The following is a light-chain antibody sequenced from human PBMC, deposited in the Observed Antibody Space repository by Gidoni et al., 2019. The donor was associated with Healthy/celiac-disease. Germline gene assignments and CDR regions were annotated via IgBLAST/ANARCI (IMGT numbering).Light chain of an antibody. Sequence: DIQMTQSPSPLSASVGDRVTIACRASQRISSWLAWYQQKPGKAPTLLIYKASSLESGVPSRFSGSGSGTEFTLTISRLQPDDFATYYCQQYNSQPTFGGGTKVEIK. CDR2: KAS. J-gene: IGKJ4*01. CDR1: QRISSW. CDR3: QQYNSQPT. V-gene: IGKV1-5*03.